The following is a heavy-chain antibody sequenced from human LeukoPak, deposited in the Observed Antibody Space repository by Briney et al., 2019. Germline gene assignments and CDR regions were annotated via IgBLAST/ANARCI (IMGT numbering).Heavy chain of an antibody. CDR2: ISGSGGST. CDR3: AKHSGSQYYFDY. Sequence: GGSLRLSCAASGFTSSSYAMSWVRQAPGKGLEWVSAISGSGGSTYYADSVKGRFTISRDNSKNTLYLQMNSLRAEDTAVYYCAKHSGSQYYFDYWGQGTLVTVSS. J-gene: IGHJ4*02. V-gene: IGHV3-23*01. CDR1: GFTSSSYA. D-gene: IGHD1-26*01.